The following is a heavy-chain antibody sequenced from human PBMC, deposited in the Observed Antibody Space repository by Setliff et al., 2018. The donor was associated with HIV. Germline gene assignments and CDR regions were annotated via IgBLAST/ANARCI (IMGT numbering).Heavy chain of an antibody. Sequence: SETLSLTCTVSDDSVSTFYWNWIRQPAGKGLEWIGHIHTSGSTKYNPSLKSRVTISADTSKNQFSLNLSSVTAAETAVYYCARVGYHGSGRYSFDYWGQGTLVTVSS. CDR2: IHTSGST. V-gene: IGHV4-4*07. J-gene: IGHJ4*02. D-gene: IGHD3-10*01. CDR1: DDSVSTFY. CDR3: ARVGYHGSGRYSFDY.